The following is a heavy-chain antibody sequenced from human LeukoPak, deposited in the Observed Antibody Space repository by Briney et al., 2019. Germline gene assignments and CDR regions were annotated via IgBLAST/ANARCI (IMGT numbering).Heavy chain of an antibody. Sequence: GGSLGLSCAASGFTFSSCGMHWVRQAPGKGLDWVAVISNDGSKKYYADSVKGRFTISRDNSKNTLSLQVSSLRTEDTAVYYCAKDRYSYAFEYSDSWGQGTLVTVSS. CDR2: ISNDGSKK. D-gene: IGHD5-18*01. CDR3: AKDRYSYAFEYSDS. CDR1: GFTFSSCG. J-gene: IGHJ4*02. V-gene: IGHV3-30*18.